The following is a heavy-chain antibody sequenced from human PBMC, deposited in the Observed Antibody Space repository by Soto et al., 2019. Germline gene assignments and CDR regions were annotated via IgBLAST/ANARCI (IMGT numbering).Heavy chain of an antibody. CDR2: INPDGSER. CDR1: GFTFSNYW. V-gene: IGHV3-7*01. CDR3: ARDSGSYD. Sequence: GGSLRLSCAASGFTFSNYWMAWVRQAPGKGLEWVASINPDGSERYYVDSVKGRFTISRDNTKNSLYLQMNSLRAEDTAVYYCARDSGSYDWGQGTLVTVSS. D-gene: IGHD3-10*01. J-gene: IGHJ4*02.